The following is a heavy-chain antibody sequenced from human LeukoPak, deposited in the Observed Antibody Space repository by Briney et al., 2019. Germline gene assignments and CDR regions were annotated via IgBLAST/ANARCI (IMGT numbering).Heavy chain of an antibody. CDR3: ARDSGSGWFYEAFDI. J-gene: IGHJ3*02. CDR2: IYTSGST. V-gene: IGHV4-61*02. CDR1: GGSVSSGTYY. D-gene: IGHD6-19*01. Sequence: PSQTLSLTCTVSGGSVSSGTYYWSWIRQPAGKGLEWIGRIYTSGSTNYNPSLKSRITISIDTSMNQFSLKLSSVTAADTAVYYCARDSGSGWFYEAFDIWGQGTIVIVSS.